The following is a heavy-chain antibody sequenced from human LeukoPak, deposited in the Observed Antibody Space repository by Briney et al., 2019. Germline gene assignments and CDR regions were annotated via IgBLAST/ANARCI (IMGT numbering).Heavy chain of an antibody. CDR3: AKHESLIAFDM. CDR1: GGSMSSSSYY. V-gene: IGHV4-39*01. Sequence: SETLSLTCTVSGGSMSSSSYYWGWIRQPPGKGLEWIGSIYYSGSTNYNPSLKSRVTMSVDTSKNQFSLKLSSVTAADTAVYYCAKHESLIAFDMWGQGTMVTVSS. CDR2: IYYSGST. J-gene: IGHJ3*02.